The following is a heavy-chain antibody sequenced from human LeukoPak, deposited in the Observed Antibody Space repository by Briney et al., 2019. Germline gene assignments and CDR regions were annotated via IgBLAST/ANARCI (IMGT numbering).Heavy chain of an antibody. Sequence: GGSLRLSCAASGFSITGYWIHWVRHVPGKGLVWVSHINGDGSTSTYADSAKGRFTISRDNAKNTVYLQMNSLRAEDTAVYYCGRDKKYGLDVWGQGTTVTVSS. CDR2: INGDGSTS. J-gene: IGHJ6*02. CDR1: GFSITGYW. CDR3: GRDKKYGLDV. V-gene: IGHV3-74*01.